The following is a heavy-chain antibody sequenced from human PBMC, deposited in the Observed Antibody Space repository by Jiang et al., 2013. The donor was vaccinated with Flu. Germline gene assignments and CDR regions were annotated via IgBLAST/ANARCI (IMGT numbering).Heavy chain of an antibody. J-gene: IGHJ4*02. CDR3: ARRTNSGXYNYFDC. V-gene: IGHV1-2*06. CDR1: GYIFTAYH. D-gene: IGHD1-26*01. CDR2: IYTDSGDT. Sequence: SGAEVKKPGAAVKVSCKASGYIFTAYHIHWVRQAPGQGLEWLGRIYTDSGDTNYAQKFQGRVSMTRDTSISTAYMELSSLRSDDTAMYYCARRTNSGXYNYFDCWAREPWSPSP.